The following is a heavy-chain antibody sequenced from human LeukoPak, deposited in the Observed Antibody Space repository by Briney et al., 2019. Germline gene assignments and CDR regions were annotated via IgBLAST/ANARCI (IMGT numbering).Heavy chain of an antibody. D-gene: IGHD6-19*01. CDR3: ARPTGSGWYYFDY. CDR2: IYYSGNT. CDR1: GGSISNYY. Sequence: PSETLSLTCTVSGGSISNYYWSWIRQPPGKGLEWIGYIYYSGNTNYNPSLKSRVTISVDASKNQFSLRLSSVTAAGTAVYYCARPTGSGWYYFDYWGQGTLVTVSS. V-gene: IGHV4-59*01. J-gene: IGHJ4*02.